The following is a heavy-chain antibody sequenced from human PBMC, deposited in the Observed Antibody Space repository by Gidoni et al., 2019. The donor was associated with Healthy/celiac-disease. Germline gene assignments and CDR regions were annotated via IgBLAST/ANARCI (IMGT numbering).Heavy chain of an antibody. Sequence: IRQPPGKGLEWIGYIYYSGSTNYNPSLKSRVTISVDTSKNQFSLKLSSVTAADTAVYYCARTPRDVNHGLDREVDTAMVFDYWGQGTLVTVSS. CDR2: IYYSGST. D-gene: IGHD5-18*01. V-gene: IGHV4-59*08. J-gene: IGHJ4*02. CDR3: ARTPRDVNHGLDREVDTAMVFDY.